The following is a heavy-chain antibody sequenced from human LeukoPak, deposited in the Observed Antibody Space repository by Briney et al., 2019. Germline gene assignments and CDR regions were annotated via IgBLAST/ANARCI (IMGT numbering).Heavy chain of an antibody. Sequence: QPGGSLRLSCAASGFTFSSYGMHWVRQAPGKGLEWVAFIRYDGSNKYYADSVKGRFTISRDNAKNSLYLQMNSLRAEDTAVYYCARDSEDTAIFDYWGQGTLVTVSS. CDR3: ARDSEDTAIFDY. J-gene: IGHJ4*02. V-gene: IGHV3-30*02. CDR1: GFTFSSYG. CDR2: IRYDGSNK. D-gene: IGHD5-18*01.